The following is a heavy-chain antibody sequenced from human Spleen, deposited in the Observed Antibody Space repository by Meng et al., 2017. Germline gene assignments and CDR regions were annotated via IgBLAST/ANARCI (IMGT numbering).Heavy chain of an antibody. J-gene: IGHJ4*02. CDR3: ARDNVGRGFDS. CDR2: IYYNGKT. Sequence: QVRLQWSGPGLVKPSQTLSLTCTVSGGSVSSGGYYWSWIRQPPGKGLEWIGYIYYNGKTKYNPSLKSRVTISEDTSKNRFSLRLASMTAADTAVYYCARDNVGRGFDSWGQGTLVTVSS. D-gene: IGHD1-26*01. V-gene: IGHV4-61*03. CDR1: GGSVSSGGYY.